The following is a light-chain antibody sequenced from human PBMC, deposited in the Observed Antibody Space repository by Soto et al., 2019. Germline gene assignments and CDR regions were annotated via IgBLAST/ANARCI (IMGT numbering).Light chain of an antibody. Sequence: EIVLTQSPGTLSLSPGERATLSCRASQTVTNDYLAWYQQKPGQAPRLLIFGASSRATGIPDRFGGSGSGTAFTLTISSLEPDDFAVYYCQQYGASPLFTFGPGTTVDFK. J-gene: IGKJ3*01. CDR1: QTVTNDY. V-gene: IGKV3-20*01. CDR2: GAS. CDR3: QQYGASPLFT.